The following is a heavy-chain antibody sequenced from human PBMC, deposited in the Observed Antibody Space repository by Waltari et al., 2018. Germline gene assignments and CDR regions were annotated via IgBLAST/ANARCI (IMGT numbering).Heavy chain of an antibody. CDR2: IYYSGST. D-gene: IGHD2-8*01. CDR1: GGSISSYS. V-gene: IGHV4-59*01. Sequence: QVQLQESGPGLVKPSETLSLTCTVSGGSISSYSWSWIRQHPGTGLEWIGYIYYSGSTNYNPSIKSRVTISVDTSKNQFSLKLSSVTAADTAVYYCARVGNGYYYYMDVWGKGTTVTVSS. CDR3: ARVGNGYYYYMDV. J-gene: IGHJ6*03.